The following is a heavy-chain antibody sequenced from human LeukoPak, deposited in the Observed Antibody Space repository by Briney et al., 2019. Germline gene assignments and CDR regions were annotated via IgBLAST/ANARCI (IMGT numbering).Heavy chain of an antibody. D-gene: IGHD3-9*01. CDR3: AREDDITPGYYGMDV. J-gene: IGHJ6*02. V-gene: IGHV1-69*04. Sequence: SVKVSCKASGGTFSSYGISWVRQAPGQGLEWMGRIIPILGIANYAQKFQGRVTITADKSTSTAYMELSSLRSEDTAVYYCAREDDITPGYYGMDVWGQGTTVTVSS. CDR1: GGTFSSYG. CDR2: IIPILGIA.